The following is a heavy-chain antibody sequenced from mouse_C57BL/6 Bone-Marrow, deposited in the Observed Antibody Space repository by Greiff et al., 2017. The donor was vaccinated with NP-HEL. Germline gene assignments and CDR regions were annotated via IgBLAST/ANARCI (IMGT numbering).Heavy chain of an antibody. V-gene: IGHV1-15*01. Sequence: VQVVESGAELVRPGASVTLSCKASGYTFTDYEMHWVKQTPVHGLEWIGAIDPETGGTAYNQKFKGKAILTADKSSSTAYMELRSLTSEDSAVYYCTNDYDDAMDYWGQGTSVTVSS. D-gene: IGHD2-4*01. CDR2: IDPETGGT. CDR1: GYTFTDYE. J-gene: IGHJ4*01. CDR3: TNDYDDAMDY.